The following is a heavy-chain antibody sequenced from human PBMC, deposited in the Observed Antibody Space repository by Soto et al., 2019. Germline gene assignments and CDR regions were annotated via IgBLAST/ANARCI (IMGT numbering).Heavy chain of an antibody. J-gene: IGHJ3*02. CDR3: AREISTGGSYYFDSFDI. V-gene: IGHV1-18*01. CDR1: GYTFTSYG. Sequence: GASVKVSCKASGYTFTSYGISWVRQAPGQGLEWMGWISAYNGNTNYAQKLQGRVTMTTDTSTSTAYMELRSLRSDDTAVYYCAREISTGGSYYFDSFDIWGQGTMVTVS. CDR2: ISAYNGNT. D-gene: IGHD1-26*01.